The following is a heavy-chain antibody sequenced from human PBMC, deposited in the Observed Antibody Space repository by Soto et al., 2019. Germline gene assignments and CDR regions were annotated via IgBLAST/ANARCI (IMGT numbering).Heavy chain of an antibody. D-gene: IGHD3-3*01. CDR3: ARGEWLYSFLDY. V-gene: IGHV4-30-4*08. J-gene: IGHJ4*02. CDR1: GGSFSGYY. CDR2: IYYSGST. Sequence: PSETLSLTCAVYGGSFSGYYWSWIRQPPGKGLEWIGYIYYSGSTYYNPSLKSRVTISVDTSKNQFSLKLSSVTAADTAVYYCARGEWLYSFLDYWGQGTLVTVSS.